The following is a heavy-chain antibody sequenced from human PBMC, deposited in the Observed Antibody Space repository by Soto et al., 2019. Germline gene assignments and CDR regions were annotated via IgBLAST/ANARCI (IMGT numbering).Heavy chain of an antibody. V-gene: IGHV5-51*01. J-gene: IGHJ3*02. CDR2: IYPGDSDT. CDR1: GYSLTSYW. Sequence: ESLKISCKDSGYSLTSYWIGWVRQMPGKGLEWMGIIYPGDSDTRYSPAFQGQVPISADKSISPAYLQWSSLKASDTAMYYCARHKDTAMVRGYAFDIWGQGTMVTVSS. CDR3: ARHKDTAMVRGYAFDI. D-gene: IGHD5-18*01.